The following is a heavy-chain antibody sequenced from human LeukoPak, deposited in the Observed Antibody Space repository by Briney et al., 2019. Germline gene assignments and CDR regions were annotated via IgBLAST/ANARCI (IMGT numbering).Heavy chain of an antibody. D-gene: IGHD1-1*01. CDR1: GYSITTGYY. CDR2: FYHGGST. CDR3: ARDRGTWNDDGFDY. J-gene: IGHJ4*02. V-gene: IGHV4-38-2*02. Sequence: SETLSLTSTVSGYSITTGYYWDWIRQPPGKGLEWIGTFYHGGSTYYNPSLKSPVTISVDTTTNQFSLHLTSVTAADTAVYCCARDRGTWNDDGFDYWGQGTLVTVSS.